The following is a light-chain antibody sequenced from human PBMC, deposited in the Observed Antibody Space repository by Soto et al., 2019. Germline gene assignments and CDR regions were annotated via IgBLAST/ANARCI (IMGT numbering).Light chain of an antibody. Sequence: QPASVSGSPGQSITISCTGTSSDVGGYNYVSWYQHNPGKAPKLMMYDVNNRPSGVSNRFSGSKSGNAASLTISGLQAEDEADYFCKSYTSSSTYVFGTGTKLTVL. J-gene: IGLJ1*01. V-gene: IGLV2-14*03. CDR1: SSDVGGYNY. CDR2: DVN. CDR3: KSYTSSSTYV.